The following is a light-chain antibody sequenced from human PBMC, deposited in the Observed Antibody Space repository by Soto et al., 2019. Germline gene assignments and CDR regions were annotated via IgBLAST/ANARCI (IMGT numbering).Light chain of an antibody. J-gene: IGKJ1*01. V-gene: IGKV3-15*01. CDR3: QQCNNWQT. CDR1: QSVSSSY. CDR2: GAS. Sequence: EIVLTQSPGTLSLSPGERATLSCRASQSVSSSYLAWYQQKPGQAPRLLIYGASTRATGIPARFSGSGSGTEFALTISSLQSEDFAVYYCQQCNNWQTFGQGTKVDIK.